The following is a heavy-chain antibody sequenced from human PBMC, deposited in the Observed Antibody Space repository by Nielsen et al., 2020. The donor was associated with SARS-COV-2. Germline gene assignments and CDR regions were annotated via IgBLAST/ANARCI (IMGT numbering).Heavy chain of an antibody. D-gene: IGHD6-13*01. CDR2: IWYDGSNK. CDR3: ARHHWISSSQRPFFDY. CDR1: GFTFRNHG. J-gene: IGHJ4*02. Sequence: GESLKISCAASGFTFRNHGMHWVRQAPGKGLEWVALIWYDGSNKYYVDSVKGRFTISRDNSKNTLYLQMNSLRAEDTAVYYCARHHWISSSQRPFFDYWGQGLLVTVSS. V-gene: IGHV3-33*01.